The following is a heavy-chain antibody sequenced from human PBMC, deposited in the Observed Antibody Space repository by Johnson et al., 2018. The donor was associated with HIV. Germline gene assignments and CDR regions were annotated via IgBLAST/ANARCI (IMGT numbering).Heavy chain of an antibody. D-gene: IGHD3-22*01. Sequence: EVHLVESGGGVVQPGRSLRLSCVASGFTFDDYAMHWVRQAPGKGLEWVSGISWNSGSIAYADSVKGRFTISRDNSKNTLSLQMNSLRVEDTAVYYCAREARIVVVEPSDAFDIWGQGTMVTVSS. J-gene: IGHJ3*02. CDR2: ISWNSGSI. CDR3: AREARIVVVEPSDAFDI. CDR1: GFTFDDYA. V-gene: IGHV3-9*01.